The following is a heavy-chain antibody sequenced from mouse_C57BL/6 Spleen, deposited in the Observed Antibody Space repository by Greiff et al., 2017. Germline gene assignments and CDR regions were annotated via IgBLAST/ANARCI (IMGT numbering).Heavy chain of an antibody. CDR3: ARWGLPLYAMDY. J-gene: IGHJ4*01. V-gene: IGHV1-82*01. Sequence: VKLQESGPELVTPGASVKISCKASGYAFSSSWMNWVKQRPGKGLEWIGRIYPGDGDTNYNGQFKGGATLSADNPSSTAYMQLSSRTSEDYAGDIGARWGLPLYAMDYWGQGTSGTVSS. CDR1: GYAFSSSW. CDR2: IYPGDGDT. D-gene: IGHD2-2*01.